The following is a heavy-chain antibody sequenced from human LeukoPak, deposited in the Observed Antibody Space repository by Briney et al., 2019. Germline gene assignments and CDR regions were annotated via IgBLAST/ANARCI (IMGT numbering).Heavy chain of an antibody. Sequence: SQTLSLTCTVSGGSISSGDYYWSWIRQPAGKGLEWIARIYTSGNTNYNPSLKSRVTISLDTSKNHFSLRLSSVTAADTAVYYCARAGGRDNSYGFQDYWGQGTLVTVSS. J-gene: IGHJ4*02. V-gene: IGHV4-61*02. D-gene: IGHD5-18*01. CDR2: IYTSGNT. CDR1: GGSISSGDYY. CDR3: ARAGGRDNSYGFQDY.